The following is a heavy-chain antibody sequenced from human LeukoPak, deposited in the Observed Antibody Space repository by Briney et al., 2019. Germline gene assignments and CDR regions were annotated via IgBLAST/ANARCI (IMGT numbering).Heavy chain of an antibody. CDR1: GGSFSGYY. V-gene: IGHV4-34*01. D-gene: IGHD1-20*01. J-gene: IGHJ2*01. Sequence: KPSETLSLTCAVDGGSFSGYYWSWFRQPPGKGLEWIGEIHYTGATNYSPSLKGRVTISPGTSNNQVSLRMKPVTAADTAVYYCARGITVVYYFDLWGRGTLVTVSS. CDR2: IHYTGAT. CDR3: ARGITVVYYFDL.